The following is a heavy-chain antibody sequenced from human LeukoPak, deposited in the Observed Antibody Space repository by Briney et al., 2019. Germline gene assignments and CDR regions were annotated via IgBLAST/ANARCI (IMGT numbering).Heavy chain of an antibody. CDR1: GLTVSSTY. J-gene: IGHJ4*02. Sequence: GGSLRLSCAASGLTVSSTYMSWVRQTPGKGLEWVSVIYSGGSTYYPDSVKGRFTISRDNSKNTLYLQMNSLRAEDTAVYYCARDLLEWYFDYWGQGTLVTVSS. CDR3: ARDLLEWYFDY. V-gene: IGHV3-66*01. D-gene: IGHD3-3*01. CDR2: IYSGGST.